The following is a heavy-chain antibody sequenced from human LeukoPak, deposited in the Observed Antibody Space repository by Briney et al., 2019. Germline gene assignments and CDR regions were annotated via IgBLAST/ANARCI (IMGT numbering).Heavy chain of an antibody. CDR2: IKQDGSEK. CDR3: ARRGYYYDSSGYYLGGFDY. Sequence: GGSLRLSCAASGFTFSSYWMSWVRQAPGKGLEGVAHIKQDGSEKYYVDSVKGRFTISRDNAKNSLYLQMNSLRAEDTAVYYCARRGYYYDSSGYYLGGFDYWGQGTLVTVSS. V-gene: IGHV3-7*01. CDR1: GFTFSSYW. D-gene: IGHD3-22*01. J-gene: IGHJ4*02.